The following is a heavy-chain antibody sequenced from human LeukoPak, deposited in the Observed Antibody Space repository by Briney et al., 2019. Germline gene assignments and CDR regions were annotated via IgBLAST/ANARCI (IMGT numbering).Heavy chain of an antibody. CDR2: ISSSSTYI. V-gene: IGHV3-21*01. Sequence: GGSLRLSCAASGFTFSGYSMNWVRQAPGKGLEWVSSISSSSTYIYYADSVKGRFTISRDNAKNSLYLQMNSPRAEDTAVYYCARVGSSSWYIDYWGQGTLVTVSS. CDR3: ARVGSSSWYIDY. D-gene: IGHD6-13*01. J-gene: IGHJ4*02. CDR1: GFTFSGYS.